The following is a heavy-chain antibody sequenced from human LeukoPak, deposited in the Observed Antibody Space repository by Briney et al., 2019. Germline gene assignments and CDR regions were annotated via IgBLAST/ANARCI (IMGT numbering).Heavy chain of an antibody. CDR3: ATLGVGGGYNFHKPIDY. CDR2: IYYSGSS. J-gene: IGHJ4*02. V-gene: IGHV4-31*09. Sequence: PSETLSLTCTVSGGSISSGGYYWSWIRQHPGKGLEWIGSIYYSGSSYYNPSLKSRVTISVDKSKNQFSLKLSSVTAADTAVYYCATLGVGGGYNFHKPIDYWGQGTLVTVST. CDR1: GGSISSGGYY. D-gene: IGHD5-24*01.